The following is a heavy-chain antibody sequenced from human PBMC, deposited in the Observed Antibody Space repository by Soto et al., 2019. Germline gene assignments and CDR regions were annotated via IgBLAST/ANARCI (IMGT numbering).Heavy chain of an antibody. Sequence: GGSLRLSCAASGLRVSSFAMTWVRQAPGKGLEWISSVNGDGTATYYANSVKGRFNISRDTSKNTLYFQIDSLRAEDTAVYYCAKITRSWGQGTLVTVSS. J-gene: IGHJ4*02. CDR2: VNGDGTAT. V-gene: IGHV3-23*01. D-gene: IGHD3-16*01. CDR3: AKITRS. CDR1: GLRVSSFA.